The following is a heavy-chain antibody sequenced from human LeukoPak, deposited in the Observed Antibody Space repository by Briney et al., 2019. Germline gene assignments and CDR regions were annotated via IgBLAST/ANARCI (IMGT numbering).Heavy chain of an antibody. Sequence: ASVKVSCKASGYTFTSYDINWVRQATGQGLEWMGWMNPNSGNTGYAQKFQGRVTMTRNTFISTAYMELSSLRSEDTAVYYCARGKYCSSTSCYLDYWFDPWGQGTLVTVSS. V-gene: IGHV1-8*01. CDR2: MNPNSGNT. J-gene: IGHJ5*02. CDR1: GYTFTSYD. D-gene: IGHD2-2*01. CDR3: ARGKYCSSTSCYLDYWFDP.